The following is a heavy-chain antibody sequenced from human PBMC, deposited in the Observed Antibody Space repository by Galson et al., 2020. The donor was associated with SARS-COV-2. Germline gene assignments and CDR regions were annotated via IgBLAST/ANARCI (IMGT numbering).Heavy chain of an antibody. CDR2: VIVIFGTP. Sequence: SVKVSCKASGGNFINYAISWVRQAPGQGLEWMGSVIVIFGTPNYARNFRGRVTITADESTTTAYMELSSLRSDDTAVYYCACDPSYYDSTAYNYWGQGTPVTVSS. D-gene: IGHD3-22*01. CDR3: ACDPSYYDSTAYNY. CDR1: GGNFINYA. J-gene: IGHJ4*02. V-gene: IGHV1-69*13.